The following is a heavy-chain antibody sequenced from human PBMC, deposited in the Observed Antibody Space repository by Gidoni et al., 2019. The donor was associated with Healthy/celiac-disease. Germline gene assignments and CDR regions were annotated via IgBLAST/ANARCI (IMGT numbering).Heavy chain of an antibody. CDR2: IYYSGST. CDR3: ARTIVVVPAAIY. V-gene: IGHV4-39*01. J-gene: IGHJ4*02. CDR1: GGSISSISYY. D-gene: IGHD2-2*01. Sequence: QLQLQESGPGLVKPSETLSLTCTVSGGSISSISYYWGWIRQPPGKGLEWIGRIYYSGSTYSNPSLKSRFTISVDTSKNQFFLKLSSVTAADTSVYYCARTIVVVPAAIYWGQGTLVTVSS.